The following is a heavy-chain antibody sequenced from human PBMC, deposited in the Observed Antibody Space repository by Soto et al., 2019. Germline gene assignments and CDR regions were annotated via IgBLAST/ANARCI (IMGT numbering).Heavy chain of an antibody. J-gene: IGHJ4*02. V-gene: IGHV3-30*18. CDR3: AKAMRRVVVIIAYFDY. D-gene: IGHD3-22*01. CDR2: TSYDGATQ. CDR1: GFTFSNYG. Sequence: GGSLRLSCAASGFTFSNYGMHWARQAPGKGLEWVAVTSYDGATQNYADSVKGRFTISRDNSNNMVYLQMNSLRAEDTAVYYCAKAMRRVVVIIAYFDYWGPGTLVTVSS.